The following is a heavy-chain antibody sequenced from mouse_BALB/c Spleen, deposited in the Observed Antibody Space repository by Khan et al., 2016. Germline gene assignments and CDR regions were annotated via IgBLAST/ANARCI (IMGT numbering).Heavy chain of an antibody. V-gene: IGHV3-2*02. J-gene: IGHJ4*01. Sequence: EVQCQEPGPGLVKPSQSLSLTCTVTGYSITSDYAWNWIRQFPGNKLECMGYITYSGTTTYNPSLKSRISITRDTSKNQFFLLLNSVTTEDTATCDCAGRLDAIDCWSRGTSVTVTS. CDR3: AGRLDAIDC. CDR1: GYSITSDYA. CDR2: ITYSGTT.